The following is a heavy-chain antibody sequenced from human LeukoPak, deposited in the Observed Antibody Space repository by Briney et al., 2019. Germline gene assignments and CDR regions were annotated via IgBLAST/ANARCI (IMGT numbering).Heavy chain of an antibody. V-gene: IGHV3-7*01. J-gene: IGHJ4*02. D-gene: IGHD2-2*01. CDR2: IKQDGSEK. CDR1: GFTFSSYW. CDR3: ARDPFIVVVPAAPFDY. Sequence: QPGGSLRLSCAASGFTFSSYWMSWVRQAPGKGLEWVANIKQDGSEKYYVDSVKGRFTISRDNAKNSLYLQMNGLRAEDTAVYYCARDPFIVVVPAAPFDYWGQGTLVTVSS.